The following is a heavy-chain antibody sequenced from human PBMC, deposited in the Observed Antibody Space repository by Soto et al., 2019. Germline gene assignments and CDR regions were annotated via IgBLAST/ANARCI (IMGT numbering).Heavy chain of an antibody. CDR3: ARDCSGGSCYYYYGMDV. CDR2: FDPEGGEA. J-gene: IGHJ6*02. V-gene: IGHV1-24*01. CDR1: GHTLTEFS. Sequence: ASVKVSCKISGHTLTEFSIHWVRQAPGKGLEWMGGFDPEGGEAIYAQKWHGRVTVTEDTVTDTAYMELSGLKSDDTAVYYCARDCSGGSCYYYYGMDVWGQGTTVTVSS. D-gene: IGHD2-15*01.